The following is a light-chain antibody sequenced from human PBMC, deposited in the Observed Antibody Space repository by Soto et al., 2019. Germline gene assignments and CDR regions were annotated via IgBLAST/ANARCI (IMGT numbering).Light chain of an antibody. J-gene: IGKJ5*01. CDR1: QGIRND. V-gene: IGKV1-6*01. CDR3: QQRINWPLT. CDR2: AAS. Sequence: IQITQSPSSLSASVGDRVTITCRASQGIRNDLGWYQQKPGKAPKLLIYAASSLQSGVPSRFSGSGSGTDFTLTISSLEPEDFAVYYCQQRINWPLTFGQGTRLEIK.